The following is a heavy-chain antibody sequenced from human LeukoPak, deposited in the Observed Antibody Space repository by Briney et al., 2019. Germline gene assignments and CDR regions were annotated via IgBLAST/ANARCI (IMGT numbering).Heavy chain of an antibody. Sequence: PGGSLRLSCVTSGFTFSTDGIHWVRQAPGKGPEWVANINFDGSSRYYADSVRGRFTVSRDNSKNTLFLDMKGLRPEDTAVYYCAKGISGNSFWLDYWGQGTLVTVSS. D-gene: IGHD1-20*01. CDR3: AKGISGNSFWLDY. CDR2: INFDGSSR. J-gene: IGHJ4*02. CDR1: GFTFSTDG. V-gene: IGHV3-30*02.